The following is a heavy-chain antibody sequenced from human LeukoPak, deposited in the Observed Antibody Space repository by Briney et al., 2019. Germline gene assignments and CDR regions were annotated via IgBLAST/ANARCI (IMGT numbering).Heavy chain of an antibody. CDR1: GFTFSSYA. CDR2: ISYDGSNK. Sequence: GGSLRLSCAASGFTFSSYAMHWVRQAPGKGLEWVAVISYDGSNKYYADSVKGRFTISRDNSKNTLYLQMNSLRAEDTAVYYCGRVLSRAGILMGFDFLGQGTMVTVSS. CDR3: GRVLSRAGILMGFDF. J-gene: IGHJ3*01. V-gene: IGHV3-30-3*01. D-gene: IGHD3-10*01.